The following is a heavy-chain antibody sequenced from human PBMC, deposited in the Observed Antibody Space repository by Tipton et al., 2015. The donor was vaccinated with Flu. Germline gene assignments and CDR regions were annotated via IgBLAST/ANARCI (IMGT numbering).Heavy chain of an antibody. CDR2: ISGGGGGT. V-gene: IGHV3-23*01. J-gene: IGHJ4*02. Sequence: SLRLSCAASGFTFSIYAMSWVRQAPGKRLEWISAISGGGGGTYYADSVKGRFTISRDNFKNTLYLQMNSLRAEDTAVYYCAKVIPELVAGLDYWGQGTLVTVSS. CDR1: GFTFSIYA. D-gene: IGHD6-19*01. CDR3: AKVIPELVAGLDY.